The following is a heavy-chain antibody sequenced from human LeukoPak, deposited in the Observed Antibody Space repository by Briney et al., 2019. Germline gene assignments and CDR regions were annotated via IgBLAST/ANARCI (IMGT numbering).Heavy chain of an antibody. CDR2: ISGSGGST. Sequence: GGSLRLSCAASGFTFSSYGMSWVRQAPGKGLEWVSAISGSGGSTYYADSVKGRFTISRDNSKNTLYLQMNSLRAEDTAVYYCAKGPAELGTAINYYYYYMDVWGKGTTVTISS. CDR3: AKGPAELGTAINYYYYYMDV. V-gene: IGHV3-23*01. J-gene: IGHJ6*03. CDR1: GFTFSSYG. D-gene: IGHD5-18*01.